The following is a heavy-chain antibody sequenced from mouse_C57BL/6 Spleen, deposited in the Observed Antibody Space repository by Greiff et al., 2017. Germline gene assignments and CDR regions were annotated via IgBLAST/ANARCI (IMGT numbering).Heavy chain of an antibody. CDR1: GFAFSSSW. V-gene: IGHV1-82*01. CDR2: IYPGDGDT. CDR3: ARGDYYAMGY. J-gene: IGHJ4*01. Sequence: QVQLKESGPELVKPGASVKISCKASGFAFSSSWMNWVKQRPGKGLEWIGRIYPGDGDTNYTGKFKGKATLTADKSSSTAYMQLSSLTSEDSAVYFCARGDYYAMGYWGQGASVTVSS.